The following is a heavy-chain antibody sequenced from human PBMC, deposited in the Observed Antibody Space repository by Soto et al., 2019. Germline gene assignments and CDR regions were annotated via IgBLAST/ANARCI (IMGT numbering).Heavy chain of an antibody. CDR3: ARESPEIFGVVTSLYYYYYYMDV. V-gene: IGHV1-18*01. Sequence: GASVKVSCKASGYTFTSYGISWVRQAPGQGLEWMGWISAYNGNTNYAQKLQGRVTMTTDTSTSTAYMELRSLRSDDTAVYYCARESPEIFGVVTSLYYYYYYMDVWGKGTTVTVSS. J-gene: IGHJ6*03. CDR2: ISAYNGNT. D-gene: IGHD3-3*01. CDR1: GYTFTSYG.